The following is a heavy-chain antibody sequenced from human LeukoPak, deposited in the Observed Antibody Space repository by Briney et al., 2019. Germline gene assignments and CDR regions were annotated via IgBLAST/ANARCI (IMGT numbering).Heavy chain of an antibody. D-gene: IGHD6-19*01. J-gene: IGHJ4*02. V-gene: IGHV1-18*04. CDR2: ISAYNGNT. CDR3: ARELRSSGRWDY. Sequence: ASVKVSCKASGYTFTGYYMHWVRQAPGQGLEWMGWISAYNGNTNYAQKLQGRVTMTTDTSTSTAYMELRSLRSDDTAVYYCARELRSSGRWDYWGQGTLVTVSS. CDR1: GYTFTGYY.